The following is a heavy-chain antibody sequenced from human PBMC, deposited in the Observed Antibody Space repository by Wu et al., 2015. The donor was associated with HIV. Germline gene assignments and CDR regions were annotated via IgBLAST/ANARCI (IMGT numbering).Heavy chain of an antibody. CDR1: GGIFTNFG. J-gene: IGHJ4*02. V-gene: IGHV1-69*05. D-gene: IGHD6-13*01. CDR3: ARDRWDIAAFLDY. Sequence: QVQMVQSGAEVRKPGSSVKVSCKASGGIFTNFGLNWVRQAPGAGLEWLGRIIPLYGTTNYAQKFQGRVTMTRDTSTSTAYMELRSLRSDDTAVYYCARDRWDIAAFLDYWGQGMLVTVSS. CDR2: IIPLYGTT.